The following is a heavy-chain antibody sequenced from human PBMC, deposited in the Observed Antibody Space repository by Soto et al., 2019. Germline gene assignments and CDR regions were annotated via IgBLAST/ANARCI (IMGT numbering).Heavy chain of an antibody. CDR1: GYTFTGYY. V-gene: IGHV1-2*04. J-gene: IGHJ3*02. CDR2: INPNSGGT. D-gene: IGHD3-9*01. CDR3: AGSSYYDILTGYSPHDAFDI. Sequence: GASVKVSCKASGYTFTGYYMHWVRQAPGQGLECMGWINPNSGGTNYAQKFQGWVTMTRDTSISTAYMELSRLRSDDTAVYYCAGSSYYDILTGYSPHDAFDIWGQGTMVTVAS.